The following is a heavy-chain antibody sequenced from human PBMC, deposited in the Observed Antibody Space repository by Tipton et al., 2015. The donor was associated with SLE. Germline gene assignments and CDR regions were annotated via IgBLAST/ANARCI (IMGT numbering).Heavy chain of an antibody. J-gene: IGHJ6*03. Sequence: SGFTFSSYGMHWVRQAPGKGLEWVAFIRYDGSNKYYADSVKGRFTISRDNSKNTLYLQMNSLRAEDTAVYYCARGPYSSSWYIYMDVWGKGTTVTVSS. CDR2: IRYDGSNK. D-gene: IGHD6-13*01. V-gene: IGHV3-30*02. CDR1: GFTFSSYG. CDR3: ARGPYSSSWYIYMDV.